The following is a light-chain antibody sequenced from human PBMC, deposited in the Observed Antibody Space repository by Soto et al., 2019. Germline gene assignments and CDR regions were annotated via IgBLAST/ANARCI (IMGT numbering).Light chain of an antibody. V-gene: IGLV3-21*02. J-gene: IGLJ2*01. CDR3: QVWDSSSDHVV. CDR1: NIGTKS. Sequence: SYELTQPPSVSVAPGPTARLTCGGNNIGTKSVHWYQQRPGQAPVLVVYDDRDRPSGIPERFSGSNSWNTATLTISRVEAGDEADYYCQVWDSSSDHVVFGGGTQLTVL. CDR2: DDR.